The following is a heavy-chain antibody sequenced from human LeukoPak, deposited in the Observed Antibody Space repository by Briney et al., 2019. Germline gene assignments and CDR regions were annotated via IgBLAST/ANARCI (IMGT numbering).Heavy chain of an antibody. CDR1: SGSISSYY. D-gene: IGHD3-10*01. CDR2: IYYSGST. Sequence: SETLSLTCTVSSGSISSYYWSWIRQPPGKGLEWIGYIYYSGSTNYNPSLKSRVTISVDTSKNQFSLKLSSVTAADTAVYYCAYGSGPFSLDYWGQGTLVTVSS. V-gene: IGHV4-59*01. J-gene: IGHJ4*02. CDR3: AYGSGPFSLDY.